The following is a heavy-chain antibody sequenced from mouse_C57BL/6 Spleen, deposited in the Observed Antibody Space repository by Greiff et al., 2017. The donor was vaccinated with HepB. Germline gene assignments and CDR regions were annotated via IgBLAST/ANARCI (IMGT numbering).Heavy chain of an antibody. CDR2: IYPGSGNT. D-gene: IGHD1-1*01. CDR3: ARGLITTVGYAMDY. J-gene: IGHJ4*01. CDR1: GYTFTDYY. V-gene: IGHV1-76*01. Sequence: QVQLKESGAELVRPGASVKLSCKASGYTFTDYYINWVKQRPGQGLEWIARIYPGSGNTYYNEKFKGKATLTAEKSSSTAYMQLSSLTSEDSAVYFCARGLITTVGYAMDYWGQGTSVTVSS.